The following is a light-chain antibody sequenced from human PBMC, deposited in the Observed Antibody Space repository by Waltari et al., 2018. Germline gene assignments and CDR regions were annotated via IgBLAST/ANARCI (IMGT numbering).Light chain of an antibody. V-gene: IGLV7-43*01. Sequence: QTVVPQEPSVTVSPGGTVTLTCASCTGAVPSGSYPNWFQQKPGQDPRALIYSINQRHSWTPARFSGSLLGGKAALTLSGVQPEDEAVYYCLLYYGALDWIFGGGTNLTVL. CDR2: SIN. CDR1: TGAVPSGSY. CDR3: LLYYGALDWI. J-gene: IGLJ2*01.